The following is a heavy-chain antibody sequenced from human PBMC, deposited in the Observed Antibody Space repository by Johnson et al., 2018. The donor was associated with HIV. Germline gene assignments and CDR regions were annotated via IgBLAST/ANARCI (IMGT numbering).Heavy chain of an antibody. J-gene: IGHJ3*02. CDR2: NWYDGSNK. CDR3: ARDRWLGDAFDI. D-gene: IGHD6-19*01. CDR1: GFTFSSYG. Sequence: VQLVESGGGLVQPGGSLRLSCAASGFTFSSYGVHWVRQAPGKGLAWVSGINWYDGSNKYYADSVKGRFTISRDDSKNTLYLQMNSLRRDDSAVYYCARDRWLGDAFDIWGQGTMVTVSS. V-gene: IGHV3-33*01.